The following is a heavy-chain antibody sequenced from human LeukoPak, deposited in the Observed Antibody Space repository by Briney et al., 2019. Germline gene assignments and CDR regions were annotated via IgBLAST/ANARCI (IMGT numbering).Heavy chain of an antibody. V-gene: IGHV3-48*03. D-gene: IGHD6-19*01. CDR2: ISSSGSTI. CDR3: ARRGGSSGWGDFDY. Sequence: PGGSLRLSCVASGFTFNSYEMNWVRQAPGKGLEWVSYISSSGSTIYYADSVKGRFTISRDNSKNTLYLQMDSLKVEDTARYYCARRGGSSGWGDFDYWGQATLVTVSS. CDR1: GFTFNSYE. J-gene: IGHJ4*02.